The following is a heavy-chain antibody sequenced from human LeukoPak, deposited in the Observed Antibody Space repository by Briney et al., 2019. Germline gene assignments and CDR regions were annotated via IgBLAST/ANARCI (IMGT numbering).Heavy chain of an antibody. V-gene: IGHV6-1*01. CDR1: GDSVSSSSAA. J-gene: IGHJ4*02. CDR3: ARTAEYSGTWYYFDY. Sequence: SQTLSLTCAISGDSVSSSSAAWNWIRQSPSRGHEWLGRTYYRSKWYNDYAVSVKSRITINPDTSKNQFSLHLNSVTPEDTAVYYCARTAEYSGTWYYFDYWGQGILVTVSS. D-gene: IGHD6-13*01. CDR2: TYYRSKWYN.